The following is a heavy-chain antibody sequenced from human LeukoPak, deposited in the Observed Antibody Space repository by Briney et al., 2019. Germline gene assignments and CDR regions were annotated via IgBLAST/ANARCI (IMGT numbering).Heavy chain of an antibody. J-gene: IGHJ4*02. V-gene: IGHV1-2*02. Sequence: ASVKVSCKASGYTFTGYYMSWVRQAPGQGLQWVGWMNPNSGDTSYAQNFQGRLTMTRDTSISTAYMELSRLRSDDTAIYFCARRRIDCSSTSCYVDYWGQGTLVTVSS. CDR3: ARRRIDCSSTSCYVDY. D-gene: IGHD2-2*01. CDR1: GYTFTGYY. CDR2: MNPNSGDT.